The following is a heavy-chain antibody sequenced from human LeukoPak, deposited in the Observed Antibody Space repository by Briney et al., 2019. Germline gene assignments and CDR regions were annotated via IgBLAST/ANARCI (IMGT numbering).Heavy chain of an antibody. J-gene: IGHJ1*01. Sequence: SQTLSLTCTVSGGSISSGDYYWGWIRQPPGKGLEWIGSIYYSGSTYYNPSLKSRVTISVDTSKNQFSLKLSSVTAADTAVYYCARGIAAAEGAEYFQHWGQGTLVTVSS. CDR1: GGSISSGDYY. CDR3: ARGIAAAEGAEYFQH. D-gene: IGHD6-13*01. CDR2: IYYSGST. V-gene: IGHV4-39*07.